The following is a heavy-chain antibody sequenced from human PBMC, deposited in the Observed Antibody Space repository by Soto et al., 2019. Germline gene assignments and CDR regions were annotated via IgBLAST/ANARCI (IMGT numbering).Heavy chain of an antibody. D-gene: IGHD3-16*01. CDR2: IHSRGNT. CDR3: ARRDAGGGERFDP. J-gene: IGHJ5*02. CDR1: GASVSSGDYY. Sequence: QVQLQVSGPGLVEPSQTLSLTCTVSGASVSSGDYYWTWIRQPPGKDLEWIGYIHSRGNTNYTPSLQSRVTMSKDTSNNQFSLTLSAVTVANTAVYYCARRDAGGGERFDPWVQGTLVTVSS. V-gene: IGHV4-30-4*01.